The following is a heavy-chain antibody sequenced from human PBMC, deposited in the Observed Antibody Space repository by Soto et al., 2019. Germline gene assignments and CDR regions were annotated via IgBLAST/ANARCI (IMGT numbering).Heavy chain of an antibody. J-gene: IGHJ5*02. CDR3: AREGVVAENWFAP. CDR1: GYSFSTNG. Sequence: ASVKVSCKASGYSFSTNGIIWVRRAPGQHLEWLGWISARNGDTKYAQGFQGRVTLTTDTATSTAYMELRGLRSEDTAVYFCAREGVVAENWFAPWGQGTLVTVSS. CDR2: ISARNGDT. D-gene: IGHD3-22*01. V-gene: IGHV1-18*04.